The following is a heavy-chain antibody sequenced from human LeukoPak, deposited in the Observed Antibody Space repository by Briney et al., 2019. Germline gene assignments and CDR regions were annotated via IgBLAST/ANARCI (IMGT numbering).Heavy chain of an antibody. CDR3: AKDPYYGSGSRKPKYYFDY. CDR2: ISSSSYI. D-gene: IGHD3-10*01. J-gene: IGHJ4*02. V-gene: IGHV3-21*04. Sequence: PGGSLRLSCAASGFTFSSYSMNWVRQAPGKGLEWVSCISSSSYIYSADSVKGRFTISRDNAKNSLYLQMNSLRAEDTAVYYCAKDPYYGSGSRKPKYYFDYWGQGTLVTVSS. CDR1: GFTFSSYS.